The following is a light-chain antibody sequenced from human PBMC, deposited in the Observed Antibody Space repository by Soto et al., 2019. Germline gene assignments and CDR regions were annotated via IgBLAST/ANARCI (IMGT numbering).Light chain of an antibody. Sequence: QSALTQPRSVSGSPGQSVTISCTGTSSDAGGYNYVSWYQKYPGKAPRLMIYDVSKRPSGVPDRFSGSKSGNTASLTISGLQAEDEADYYCCSHAGSFTLVFGGGTKLTVL. CDR2: DVS. V-gene: IGLV2-11*01. CDR3: CSHAGSFTLV. J-gene: IGLJ2*01. CDR1: SSDAGGYNY.